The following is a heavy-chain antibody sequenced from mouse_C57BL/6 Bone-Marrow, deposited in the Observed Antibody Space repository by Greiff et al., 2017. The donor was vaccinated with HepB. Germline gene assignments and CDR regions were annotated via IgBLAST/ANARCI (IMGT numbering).Heavy chain of an antibody. CDR1: GYTFTSYW. CDR2: IDPSDSYT. CDR3: ARRFSYYFDY. V-gene: IGHV1-59*01. Sequence: VQLQQPGAELVRPGTSVKLSCKASGYTFTSYWMHWVKQRPGQGLEWIGVIDPSDSYTNYNQKFKGKATLTVDTSSSTAYMQLSSLTSEDSAVYYCARRFSYYFDYWGQGTTLTVSS. J-gene: IGHJ2*01.